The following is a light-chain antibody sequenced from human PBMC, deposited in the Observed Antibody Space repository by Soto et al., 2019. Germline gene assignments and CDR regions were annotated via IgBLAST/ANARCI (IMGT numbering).Light chain of an antibody. Sequence: QLVLTQSSSASASLGSSVKLTCTLSSGHISYIIAWHQQQSGQAPRYLMTVEGSGSYHRGSGVPDRFSGSSSGADRYLTISNLHFEDEADYYCETWDSNTRLFGGGTKLTVL. CDR1: SGHISYI. V-gene: IGLV4-60*02. J-gene: IGLJ2*01. CDR3: ETWDSNTRL. CDR2: VEGSGSY.